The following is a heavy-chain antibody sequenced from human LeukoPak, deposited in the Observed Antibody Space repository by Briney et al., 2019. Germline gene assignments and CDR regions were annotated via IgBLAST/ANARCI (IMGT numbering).Heavy chain of an antibody. CDR1: GGTFSSYA. CDR2: IIPIFGTA. D-gene: IGHD5-18*01. Sequence: SVKVSCKASGGTFSSYAISWVRQAPGQGLEWMGGIIPIFGTANYAQKFQGKVTITADESTSTAYMELSSLRSEDTAVYYCARGGGYSYGPEYFQHWGQGTLVTVSS. V-gene: IGHV1-69*13. CDR3: ARGGGYSYGPEYFQH. J-gene: IGHJ1*01.